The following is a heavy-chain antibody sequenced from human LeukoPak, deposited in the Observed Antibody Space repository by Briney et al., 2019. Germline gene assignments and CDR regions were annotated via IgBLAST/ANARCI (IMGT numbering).Heavy chain of an antibody. J-gene: IGHJ6*02. Sequence: PGGSLRLSCAASGFTFNYYYMSWIRQPPGKGLEWIGEINHSGSTNYNPSLKSRVTISVDTSKNQFSLKLSSVTAADTAVYYCARGLRYYGSGSYYLNYYFYGMDVWGQGTTVTVSS. CDR2: INHSGST. D-gene: IGHD3-10*01. CDR1: GFTFNYYY. V-gene: IGHV4-34*01. CDR3: ARGLRYYGSGSYYLNYYFYGMDV.